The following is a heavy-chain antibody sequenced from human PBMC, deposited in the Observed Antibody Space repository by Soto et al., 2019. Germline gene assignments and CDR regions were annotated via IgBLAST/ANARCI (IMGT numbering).Heavy chain of an antibody. CDR3: ASEVATIKGDYFDY. D-gene: IGHD5-12*01. V-gene: IGHV1-69*13. CDR1: GGTFSSNA. Sequence: SVKVSCKASGGTFSSNAISWVRQAPGQGLEWMGGIIPIFGTANYAQKFQGRVTITADESTSTAYMELSSLRSEDTAVYYCASEVATIKGDYFDYWGQGTLVTVSS. CDR2: IIPIFGTA. J-gene: IGHJ4*02.